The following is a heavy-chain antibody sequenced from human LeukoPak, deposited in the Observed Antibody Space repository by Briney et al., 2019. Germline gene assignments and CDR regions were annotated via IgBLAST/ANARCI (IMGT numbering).Heavy chain of an antibody. CDR2: INPNSGGT. CDR3: ARSHGNWNYLAVGY. D-gene: IGHD1-7*01. J-gene: IGHJ4*02. V-gene: IGHV1-2*02. CDR1: GYTFTGHY. Sequence: ASVKVSCKASGYTFTGHYMHWVRQAPGQGLEWMGWINPNSGGTNYAQKFQGRVTMTRDTSISTAYMELSRPRSDDTAVYYCARSHGNWNYLAVGYWGQGTLVTVSS.